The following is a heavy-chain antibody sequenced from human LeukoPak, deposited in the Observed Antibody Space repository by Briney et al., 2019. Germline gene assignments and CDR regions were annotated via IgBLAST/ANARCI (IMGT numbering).Heavy chain of an antibody. D-gene: IGHD6-13*01. Sequence: GGSLRLSCAASGFTFSSYSMNWVRQAPGKGLEWVSYISSSSSTIYYADSVKGRFTISRDNAKNSLYLQMNSLRAEDTAVYYCARERGQQLGPLDYWGQGTLVTVSS. CDR3: ARERGQQLGPLDY. CDR1: GFTFSSYS. CDR2: ISSSSSTI. J-gene: IGHJ4*02. V-gene: IGHV3-48*01.